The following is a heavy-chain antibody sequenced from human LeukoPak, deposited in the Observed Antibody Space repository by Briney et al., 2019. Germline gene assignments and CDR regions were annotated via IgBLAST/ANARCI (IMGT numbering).Heavy chain of an antibody. CDR1: GFTFSDHY. CDR3: TRDPGKCGGGRCHEDYSDN. J-gene: IGHJ4*02. V-gene: IGHV3-72*01. CDR2: SRNKAHSYTT. Sequence: PGGSLRLSCATSGFTFSDHYMDWVRQAPGKGLEWVGRSRNKAHSYTTEYAASVKGRFTISRDDSQNSLYLQMNSLKTEDTAVYYCTRDPGKCGGGRCHEDYSDNWGQGTLVTVSS. D-gene: IGHD2-21*01.